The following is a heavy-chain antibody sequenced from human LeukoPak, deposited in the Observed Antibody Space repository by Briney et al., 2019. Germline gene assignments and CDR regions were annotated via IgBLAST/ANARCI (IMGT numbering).Heavy chain of an antibody. CDR2: VDYSGST. CDR3: ARRGGSGRAFDY. V-gene: IGHV4-59*08. CDR1: GGSISSYY. D-gene: IGHD6-19*01. Sequence: PSETLSLTCTVSGGSISSYYWTWIRQPPGKGLEWIGHVDYSGSTNYNPSLKSRVTISVDTSKNQFSLKLTSVTAADTAMYYCARRGGSGRAFDYWGQGILVTVSS. J-gene: IGHJ4*02.